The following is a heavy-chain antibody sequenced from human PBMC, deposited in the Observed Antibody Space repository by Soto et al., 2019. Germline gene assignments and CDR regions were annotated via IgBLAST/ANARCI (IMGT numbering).Heavy chain of an antibody. CDR1: GYTFTGYY. D-gene: IGHD6-13*01. CDR3: ARADGDSSSWYHC. J-gene: IGHJ4*02. Sequence: APVKVSCKASGYTFTGYYMHWVRQAPGQGLEWIGWVNPNSGGTNYAQKFQGWVTMTRDTSISTAYMKLSRLRPDDTAVYYWARADGDSSSWYHCWGQGTLGTVSS. CDR2: VNPNSGGT. V-gene: IGHV1-2*04.